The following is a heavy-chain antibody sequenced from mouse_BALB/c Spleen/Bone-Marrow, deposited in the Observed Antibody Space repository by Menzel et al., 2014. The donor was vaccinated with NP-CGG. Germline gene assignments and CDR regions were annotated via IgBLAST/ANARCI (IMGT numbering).Heavy chain of an antibody. J-gene: IGHJ4*01. CDR3: ARCLTGTSAMDY. CDR2: TNPGSGGT. CDR1: GYAFNNYL. V-gene: IGHV1-54*01. D-gene: IGHD4-1*01. Sequence: VQLQQSGAELVRPGTSVKVSCKASGYAFNNYLIEWVKQRPGQGLEWIGVTNPGSGGTKYNEKFKGKATLTADKSSSTAYMQLSSLTSDDSAVYFCARCLTGTSAMDYWGQGTSVTVSS.